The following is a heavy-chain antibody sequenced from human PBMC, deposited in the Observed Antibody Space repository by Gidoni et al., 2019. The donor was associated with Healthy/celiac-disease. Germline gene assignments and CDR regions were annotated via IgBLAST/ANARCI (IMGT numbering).Heavy chain of an antibody. V-gene: IGHV1-69*01. CDR1: GGTFSSYA. J-gene: IGHJ3*02. Sequence: QVQLVQSGAEVKKPGSSVKVSCKASGGTFSSYAISWVRQAPGQGLEWMGGIIPIFGTANYAQKFQGRVTITADESTSIAYMELSSLRSEDTAVYYCARDGPSYYYGSGSRQNAFDIWGQGTMVTVSS. CDR2: IIPIFGTA. CDR3: ARDGPSYYYGSGSRQNAFDI. D-gene: IGHD3-10*01.